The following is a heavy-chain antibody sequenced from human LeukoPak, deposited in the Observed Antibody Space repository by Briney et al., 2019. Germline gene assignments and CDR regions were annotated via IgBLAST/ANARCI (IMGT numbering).Heavy chain of an antibody. CDR2: INSDGTNT. CDR3: TRDYFGRGWFDS. D-gene: IGHD2/OR15-2a*01. V-gene: IGHV3-74*01. J-gene: IGHJ5*01. CDR1: GLTFHFYW. Sequence: GGSLRLSCAASGLTFHFYWMHWVRQAPGKGLVWVSRINSDGTNTTYADSVKGRFTISRDNAKNTLYLQMNSLRAEDTAVYYCTRDYFGRGWFDSWGQGNLVTVSS.